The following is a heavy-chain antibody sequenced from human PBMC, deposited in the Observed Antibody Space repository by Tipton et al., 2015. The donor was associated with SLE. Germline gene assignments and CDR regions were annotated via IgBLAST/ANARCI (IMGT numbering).Heavy chain of an antibody. D-gene: IGHD1-7*01. V-gene: IGHV4-59*12. CDR2: IYYSGST. CDR3: ARDLSAKNSYYYYYMDV. Sequence: TLSLTCSVSGVSIGSYYWSWIRQPPGKGLEWIGYIYYSGSTNYNPSLKSRVTISVDTSKNQFSLKLSSVTAADTAVYYCARDLSAKNSYYYYYMDVWGKGTTVTVSS. CDR1: GVSIGSYY. J-gene: IGHJ6*03.